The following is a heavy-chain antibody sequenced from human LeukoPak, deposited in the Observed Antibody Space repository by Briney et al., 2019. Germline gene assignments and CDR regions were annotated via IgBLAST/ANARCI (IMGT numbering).Heavy chain of an antibody. CDR3: ARKSLRYCSSTSCYGSMDV. V-gene: IGHV1-2*02. CDR1: GYTFTSYY. J-gene: IGHJ6*03. D-gene: IGHD2-2*01. CDR2: INPNSGGT. Sequence: ASVKVSCKASGYTFTSYYMHWVRQAPGQGLEWVGWINPNSGGTNYAQKFQGRVTMTRDTSISTAYMELSRLRSDDTAIYYCARKSLRYCSSTSCYGSMDVWGKGTTVTVSS.